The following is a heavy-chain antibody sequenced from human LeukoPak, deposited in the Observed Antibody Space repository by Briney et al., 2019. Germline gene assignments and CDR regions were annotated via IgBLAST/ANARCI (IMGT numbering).Heavy chain of an antibody. CDR3: ARIDDYLFDY. J-gene: IGHJ4*02. Sequence: GESLKISCNGSGYSFTSYWIGWVRQMPGKGLEWMGIIYPGDSDTRYTPSFQGQVTISADKSITTAYLQWSSLKASDTAIYYCARIDDYLFDYWGQGTPVTVSS. D-gene: IGHD4-11*01. CDR1: GYSFTSYW. V-gene: IGHV5-51*01. CDR2: IYPGDSDT.